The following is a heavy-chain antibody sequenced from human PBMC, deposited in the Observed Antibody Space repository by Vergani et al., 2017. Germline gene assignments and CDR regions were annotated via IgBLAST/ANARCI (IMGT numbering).Heavy chain of an antibody. D-gene: IGHD3-3*01. CDR3: ARDTYYDFWSGYPSCYGMDV. CDR2: ISAYNGNT. J-gene: IGHJ6*02. V-gene: IGHV1-18*01. Sequence: QVPLVQSGAEVKKPGASVKVSCKASGYTFTSYGISWVRQPPGQGLEWMGWISAYNGNTNYAQKLQGRVTMTTDTSTSTAYMELRSLRSDDTAVYYCARDTYYDFWSGYPSCYGMDVWGQGTTVTVSS. CDR1: GYTFTSYG.